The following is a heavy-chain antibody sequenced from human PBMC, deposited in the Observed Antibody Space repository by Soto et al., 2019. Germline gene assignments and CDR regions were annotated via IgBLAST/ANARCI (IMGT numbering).Heavy chain of an antibody. D-gene: IGHD2-2*01. CDR1: GGTFSSYA. J-gene: IGHJ3*02. Sequence: QEQLVQSGAEVKKPGSSVKVSCKASGGTFSSYAISWVRQAPGQGLECMGGIIPIFCTAHYAQKFQGRVSITADKFTSTAYMELTGLRSEDTAVYYSASAAVFVSADAIDAFDIWGQGIMVTVSS. V-gene: IGHV1-69*06. CDR3: ASAAVFVSADAIDAFDI. CDR2: IIPIFCTA.